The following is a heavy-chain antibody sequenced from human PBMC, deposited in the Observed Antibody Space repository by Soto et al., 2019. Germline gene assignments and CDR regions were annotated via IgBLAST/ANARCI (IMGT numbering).Heavy chain of an antibody. Sequence: QLQLQESGPGLVKPSETLSLNCTVSGGSISSISYFWGWIRQPPGKGLEWIGSIYYSGSTYYNPSLMSRVTISVDTSKNQFSLELSSVTAADTAVYYGGRPTFGPLWNFVYGGQGTLVTVSS. CDR3: GRPTFGPLWNFVY. CDR1: GGSISSISYF. V-gene: IGHV4-39*01. CDR2: IYYSGST. D-gene: IGHD3-10*01. J-gene: IGHJ4*02.